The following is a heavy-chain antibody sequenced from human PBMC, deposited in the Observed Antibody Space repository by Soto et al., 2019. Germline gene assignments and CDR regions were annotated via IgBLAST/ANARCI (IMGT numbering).Heavy chain of an antibody. CDR1: GFTFGGFS. CDR2: ISHDATTT. Sequence: PGGSLRLSCTGFGFTFGGFSMHWVRQAPGKGPVWVSRISHDATTTTYADSVKGRSTISRDNSKNTLYLQMNSLRAEDTAVYYCAKEFVTMIVVVITPYYYYGVDVWGQGTTVTVSS. V-gene: IGHV3-74*03. J-gene: IGHJ6*02. D-gene: IGHD3-22*01. CDR3: AKEFVTMIVVVITPYYYYGVDV.